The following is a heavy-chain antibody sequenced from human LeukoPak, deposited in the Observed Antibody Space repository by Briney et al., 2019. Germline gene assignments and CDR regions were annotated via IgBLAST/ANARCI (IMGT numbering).Heavy chain of an antibody. CDR1: GASISYYS. CDR3: ARGAEQYYDFWSGYSPYYMDV. Sequence: TSETLSLTCTAPGASISYYSWSWIRQPAGKGLEWIGRIYSDGRHDYNPSLKSRVTMSLDTSKNQFSLKLSSVTAADTAVYYCARGAEQYYDFWSGYSPYYMDVWGKGTTVTVSS. CDR2: IYSDGRH. D-gene: IGHD3-3*01. J-gene: IGHJ6*03. V-gene: IGHV4-4*07.